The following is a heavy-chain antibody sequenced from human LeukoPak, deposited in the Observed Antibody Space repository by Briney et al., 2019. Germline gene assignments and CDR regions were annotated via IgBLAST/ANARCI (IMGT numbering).Heavy chain of an antibody. CDR3: ARHEYSGSYYGLSWFDP. D-gene: IGHD1-26*01. CDR2: IYYSGST. CDR1: GGSISSSSYY. V-gene: IGHV4-39*01. J-gene: IGHJ5*02. Sequence: KPSETLSLTCTVSGGSISSSSYYWGWIRQPPGKGLEWIASIYYSGSTNYNPSLKSRVTISVDTSKNQLSLKLSSLTAADTAVYYCARHEYSGSYYGLSWFDPWGQGTLVTVSS.